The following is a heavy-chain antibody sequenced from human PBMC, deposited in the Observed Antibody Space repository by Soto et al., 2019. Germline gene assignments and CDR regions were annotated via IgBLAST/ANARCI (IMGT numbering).Heavy chain of an antibody. CDR1: GYSLTSYW. CDR3: ARHRRYCSSTSCYWSNYYYYYMDV. CDR2: IYPGDSDT. J-gene: IGHJ6*03. Sequence: GESLNISCKGSGYSLTSYWIGWVRPMPGKGLEWMGIIYPGDSDTRYSPSFQGQVTISADKSISTAYLQWSSLKASDTAMYYCARHRRYCSSTSCYWSNYYYYYMDVWGKGTTVTVSS. V-gene: IGHV5-51*01. D-gene: IGHD2-2*01.